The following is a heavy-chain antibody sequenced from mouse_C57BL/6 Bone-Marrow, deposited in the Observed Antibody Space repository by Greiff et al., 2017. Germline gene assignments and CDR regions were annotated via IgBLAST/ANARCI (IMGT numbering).Heavy chain of an antibody. Sequence: VQLKESGGGLVKPGGSLKLSCAASGFTFSDYGMHWVRQAPEKGLEWVAYISSDSSTIYYADTVKGRFTISRDNAKNTLFLQMTSLRSEDTAMYYCARTGFAYWGQGTLVTVSA. CDR1: GFTFSDYG. V-gene: IGHV5-17*01. CDR2: ISSDSSTI. J-gene: IGHJ3*01. CDR3: ARTGFAY.